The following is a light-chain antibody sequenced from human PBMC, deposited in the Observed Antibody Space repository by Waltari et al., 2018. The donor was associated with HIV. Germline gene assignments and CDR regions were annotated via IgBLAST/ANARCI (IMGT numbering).Light chain of an antibody. CDR1: STDVDGYNL. V-gene: IGLV2-23*02. Sequence: QSALTQPASVSGSPGQSLTLSCPGTSTDVDGYNLASWYQQHPGKAPKLIIYEVTKRPSGVPNRFSGSKSGNTASLTISGLQTEDEADYYCCSYAGSRSVVFGGGTMLTVL. J-gene: IGLJ2*01. CDR3: CSYAGSRSVV. CDR2: EVT.